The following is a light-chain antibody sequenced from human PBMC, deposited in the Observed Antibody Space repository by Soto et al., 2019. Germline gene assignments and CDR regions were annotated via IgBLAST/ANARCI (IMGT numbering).Light chain of an antibody. CDR3: QQYVRSPYT. CDR1: QSISSTY. V-gene: IGKV3-20*01. J-gene: IGKJ3*01. CDR2: GAS. Sequence: ELVLTQSPGSLSLSPGERATLSCRASQSISSTYIAWYQQKRGQAPSLLIFGASSRATGIPDRFSGSGSGTDFSLTISRLEPEDSAVYFCQQYVRSPYTFGPGTKVDIK.